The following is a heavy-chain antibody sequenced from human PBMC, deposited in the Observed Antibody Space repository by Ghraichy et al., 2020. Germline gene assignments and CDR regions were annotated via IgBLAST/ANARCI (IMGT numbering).Heavy chain of an antibody. CDR2: ISTGGST. Sequence: SETLSLTCTVSGGSISSYYWSWIRQPPGRGLEWIGYISTGGSTNYNPSLKSRVTFSVHTSKNQFSLKLSSVTAADTAVYYCARGVRYGSGSTHAFDIWGQGTMVTVSS. CDR3: ARGVRYGSGSTHAFDI. CDR1: GGSISSYY. D-gene: IGHD3-10*01. V-gene: IGHV4-4*09. J-gene: IGHJ3*02.